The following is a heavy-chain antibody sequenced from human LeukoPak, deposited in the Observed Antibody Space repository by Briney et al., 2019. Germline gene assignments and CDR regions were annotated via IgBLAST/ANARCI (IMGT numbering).Heavy chain of an antibody. CDR3: AIDSSTSWAYYFDY. CDR2: MNPNSGNT. CDR1: GYTFTSYD. J-gene: IGHJ4*02. Sequence: ASVKVSCKASGYTFTSYDINWVRQATGQGLEWMGWMNPNSGNTGYAQKFQGRVTLTRNTSISTAYMELSSLRSEDTAVYYCAIDSSTSWAYYFDYWGQGTLVTVSS. D-gene: IGHD2-2*01. V-gene: IGHV1-8*03.